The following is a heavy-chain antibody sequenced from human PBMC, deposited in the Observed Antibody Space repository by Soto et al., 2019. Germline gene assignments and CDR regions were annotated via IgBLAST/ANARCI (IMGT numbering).Heavy chain of an antibody. Sequence: QVQLVQSGAEVKKPGSSVKVSCKASGGTFSSYAISWVRQAPGQGLEWMGGIIPIFGTANYAQKFQGRVTITADEATSTAYMELSSLRAEDTAVYYGASTAGSGWYGGPLDFDYGGQGTRVTGSS. CDR1: GGTFSSYA. J-gene: IGHJ4*02. CDR3: ASTAGSGWYGGPLDFDY. CDR2: IIPIFGTA. V-gene: IGHV1-69*01. D-gene: IGHD6-19*01.